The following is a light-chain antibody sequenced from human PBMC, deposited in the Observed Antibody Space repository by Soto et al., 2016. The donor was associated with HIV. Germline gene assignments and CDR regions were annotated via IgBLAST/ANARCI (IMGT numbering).Light chain of an antibody. CDR3: QQSYTIPFT. J-gene: IGKJ3*01. CDR2: DAS. CDR1: QTISSY. Sequence: DIQMTQSPSSLSASVGDRVTITCRASQTISSYLNWYQQKPGKAPNLLIHDASSLQSGDPSRFSGSGSGTDFTLTINSLQPEDFGTYYCQQSYTIPFT. V-gene: IGKV1-39*01.